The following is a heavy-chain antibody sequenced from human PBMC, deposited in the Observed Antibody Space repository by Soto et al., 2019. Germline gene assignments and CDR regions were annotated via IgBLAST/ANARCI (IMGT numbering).Heavy chain of an antibody. J-gene: IGHJ6*02. V-gene: IGHV1-8*01. CDR2: MNPNSGNT. CDR1: GYTFTSYD. Sequence: QVQLVQSGAEVKKPGASVKVSCKASGYTFTSYDINWVRQATGQGLEWMGWMNPNSGNTGYAQKFQGRVTMTRNTSISTAYMELSSLRSEDTAVYYCATHLKTTGSWYYYGMDVWCQGTKVTVAS. CDR3: ATHLKTTGSWYYYGMDV. D-gene: IGHD4-4*01.